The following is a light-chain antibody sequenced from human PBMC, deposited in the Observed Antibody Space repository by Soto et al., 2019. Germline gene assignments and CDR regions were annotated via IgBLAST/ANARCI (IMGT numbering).Light chain of an antibody. CDR3: MQGTRWPPYT. CDR1: QSLVHSDGNTY. J-gene: IGKJ2*01. Sequence: DVVMTQSPLSLPVTLGQPASISCRSSQSLVHSDGNTYLNWFHQRPGQSPRRLIYKVSNRDSGVPDRFSGSGSDTDFTLKISGVEAEDVGVYYFMQGTRWPPYTFGQGTKLEIK. CDR2: KVS. V-gene: IGKV2-30*02.